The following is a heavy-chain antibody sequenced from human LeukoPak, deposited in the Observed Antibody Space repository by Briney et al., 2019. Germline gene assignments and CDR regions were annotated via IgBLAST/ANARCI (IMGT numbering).Heavy chain of an antibody. J-gene: IGHJ4*02. CDR1: GVSISSSTW. Sequence: SETLSLTCAVFGVSISSSTWWSWVRQPPGKGLEWVGEIYHSGSTNYNPSLKSRVTISVDKSKNQFSLNLSSVTAADTAVYYCARDSGSSGYKYYFDYWGQGTLVTVSS. V-gene: IGHV4-4*02. D-gene: IGHD3-22*01. CDR2: IYHSGST. CDR3: ARDSGSSGYKYYFDY.